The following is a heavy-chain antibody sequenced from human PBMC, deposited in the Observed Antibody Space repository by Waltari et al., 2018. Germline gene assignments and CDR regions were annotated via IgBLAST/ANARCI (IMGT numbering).Heavy chain of an antibody. D-gene: IGHD6-13*01. CDR1: GYPFIGYH. J-gene: IGHJ5*02. CDR2: INPNTGNT. Sequence: QVHLVQSGAEVKKPGASVKVSCKASGYPFIGYHMHWVRQAPGQGLEWMGWINPNTGNTNEGQKFQGRVTLTRDTPNTTAYMELSGLTSDDTAVYYCARDRWAAERPYKWLDPWGQGTQVTVSS. CDR3: ARDRWAAERPYKWLDP. V-gene: IGHV1-2*02.